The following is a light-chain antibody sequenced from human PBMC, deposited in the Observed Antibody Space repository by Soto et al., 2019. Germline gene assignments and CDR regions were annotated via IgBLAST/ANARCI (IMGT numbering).Light chain of an antibody. CDR1: QRVSSSH. V-gene: IGKV3-20*01. CDR3: QQYGSSPRFT. J-gene: IGKJ3*01. CDR2: GAS. Sequence: PGERATLACRASQRVSSSHLAWYQQKPGQAPRLLIYGASSRATGIPDRFSGSGSGTDFTLTISRLEPEDFAVYYCQQYGSSPRFTFGPGTKVDI.